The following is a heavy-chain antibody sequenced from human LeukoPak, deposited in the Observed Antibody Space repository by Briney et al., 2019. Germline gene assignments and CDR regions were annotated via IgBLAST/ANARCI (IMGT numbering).Heavy chain of an antibody. Sequence: GGSLRLSCAASGFTFSSYAMSWVRQAPGKGLEWVSAISGSGGSTYYADSVKGRFTISRDTSRNTLHLQMSSLRAEDTASYYCAKGSAQTGYYFDYWGQGTLVTVSS. V-gene: IGHV3-23*01. D-gene: IGHD3-10*01. CDR3: AKGSAQTGYYFDY. CDR2: ISGSGGST. J-gene: IGHJ4*02. CDR1: GFTFSSYA.